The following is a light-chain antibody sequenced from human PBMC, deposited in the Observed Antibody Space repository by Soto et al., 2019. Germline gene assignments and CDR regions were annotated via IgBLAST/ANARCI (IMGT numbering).Light chain of an antibody. CDR3: QQYNSWPPGT. J-gene: IGKJ2*01. CDR1: QSISRS. Sequence: EIVLTQSPAILSVSPGERATLSCRASQSISRSLAWYQQKPGQAPRLLISDASTRATGIPARFSGSGSGTEFTLTHRSLQSKDFALYYCQQYNSWPPGTFGQGTKVEIK. V-gene: IGKV3-15*01. CDR2: DAS.